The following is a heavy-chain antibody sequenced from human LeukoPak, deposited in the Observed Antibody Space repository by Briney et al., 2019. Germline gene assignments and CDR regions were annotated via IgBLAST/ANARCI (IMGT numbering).Heavy chain of an antibody. CDR1: GYTFSNYG. Sequence: ASVKVSCKASGYTFSNYGISWVRQAPGQGLEWMGGFDPVDGETIYAQKFQGRVTMTENTSTDTAYMELSSLRSDDTAVYYCAILLEDYAFSTGSAKDYWGQGTLVTVSS. V-gene: IGHV1-24*01. D-gene: IGHD3-3*01. J-gene: IGHJ4*02. CDR2: FDPVDGET. CDR3: AILLEDYAFSTGSAKDY.